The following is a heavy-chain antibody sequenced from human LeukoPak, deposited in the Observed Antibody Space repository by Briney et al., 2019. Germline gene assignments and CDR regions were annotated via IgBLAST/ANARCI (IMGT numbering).Heavy chain of an antibody. V-gene: IGHV4-34*01. CDR1: GGSFSGYY. CDR3: AREALGDRFDY. CDR2: INHSGST. J-gene: IGHJ4*02. Sequence: SETLSLTCAVYGGSFSGYYWSWIRQPPGKGLEWIGEINHSGSTNHNPSLKSRVTISVDTSKNQFSLKLSSVTAADTAVYYCAREALGDRFDYWGQGTLVTVSS.